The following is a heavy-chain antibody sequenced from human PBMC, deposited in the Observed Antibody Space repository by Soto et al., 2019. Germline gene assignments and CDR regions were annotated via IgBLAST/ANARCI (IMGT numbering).Heavy chain of an antibody. CDR1: GFTFSSYG. Sequence: QVQLVESGGGVVQPGRSLRLSCAASGFTFSSYGMHWVRQAPGKGLEWVAVISYDGSNKYYADSVKGRFTISRDNSKNTLYLQMNSLRAEDTAVYYCAKDLPPVAVTSAFDIWGQGTMVTVSS. J-gene: IGHJ3*02. D-gene: IGHD4-17*01. V-gene: IGHV3-30*18. CDR3: AKDLPPVAVTSAFDI. CDR2: ISYDGSNK.